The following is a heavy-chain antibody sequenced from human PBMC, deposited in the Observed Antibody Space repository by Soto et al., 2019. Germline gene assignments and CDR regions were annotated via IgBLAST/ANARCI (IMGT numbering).Heavy chain of an antibody. Sequence: QVQVVQSGAEMKKPGASVKVSCTTSGYIFTSYYMQWVRQAPGQGLEWMGWINPNSGDTNYAQKFQGRVTMTSDTSINTAYMALNSLRSDDTAVYYCARSSGNYADFDYWGQGTLVTVSS. CDR1: GYIFTSYY. CDR2: INPNSGDT. CDR3: ARSSGNYADFDY. J-gene: IGHJ4*02. D-gene: IGHD1-26*01. V-gene: IGHV1-2*02.